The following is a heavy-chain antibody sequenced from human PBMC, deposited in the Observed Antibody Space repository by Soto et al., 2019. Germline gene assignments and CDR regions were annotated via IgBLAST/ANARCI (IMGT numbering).Heavy chain of an antibody. CDR2: ITDSGGDA. V-gene: IGHV3-23*01. CDR3: AKDMGGYCTNGVCFPTGGYYFDY. CDR1: GITFGSRA. D-gene: IGHD2-8*01. Sequence: GGSLRLSCVASGITFGSRAMSWVRQAPGEGLEWVSTITDSGGDAKYADSVRGRFAISRDNSKKTLYLQMSSLTAEDSAIYYCAKDMGGYCTNGVCFPTGGYYFDYWGQGTLVTVSS. J-gene: IGHJ4*02.